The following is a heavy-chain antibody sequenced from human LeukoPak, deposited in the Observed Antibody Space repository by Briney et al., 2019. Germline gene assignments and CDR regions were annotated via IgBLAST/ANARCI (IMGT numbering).Heavy chain of an antibody. CDR2: IIPIFGTA. Sequence: GASVKVSCKASGYTFTSYDINWVRQATGQGLEWMGGIIPIFGTANYAQKFQGRVTITADKSTSTAYMELSSLRSEDTAVYYCARDAGSYYDSSGTDWGQGTLVTVSS. CDR1: GYTFTSYD. J-gene: IGHJ4*02. CDR3: ARDAGSYYDSSGTD. D-gene: IGHD3-22*01. V-gene: IGHV1-69*06.